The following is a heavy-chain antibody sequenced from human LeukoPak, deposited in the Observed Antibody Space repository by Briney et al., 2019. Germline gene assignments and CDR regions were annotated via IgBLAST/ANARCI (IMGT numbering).Heavy chain of an antibody. CDR3: AKDGGLWVSAHWGDS. D-gene: IGHD7-27*01. J-gene: IGHJ4*02. CDR2: ITTSDGNT. V-gene: IGHV3-23*01. Sequence: GGSLRLSCAASGFTFSSYTMSWARQAPGKGLEWVSTITTSDGNTYYADSVKGRFTVSRDNSKNTLFLQMNSLRAEDTAVYYCAKDGGLWVSAHWGDSWGRGTLATVSS. CDR1: GFTFSSYT.